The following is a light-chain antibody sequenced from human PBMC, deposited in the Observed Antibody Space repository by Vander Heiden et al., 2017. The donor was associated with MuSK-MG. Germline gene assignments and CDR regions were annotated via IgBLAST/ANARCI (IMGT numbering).Light chain of an antibody. Sequence: DIVVTQSPDSLAVSLGERATINCKSSQSVLYTSNNKNYLAWYQQKPGQPPKLFIYWASTRESGVPDRFTGSGSGTDFTLNISSLQAEDVAVYYCLQYFSFPYTLGQGTNLEI. J-gene: IGKJ2*01. CDR1: QSVLYTSNNKNY. V-gene: IGKV4-1*01. CDR3: LQYFSFPYT. CDR2: WAS.